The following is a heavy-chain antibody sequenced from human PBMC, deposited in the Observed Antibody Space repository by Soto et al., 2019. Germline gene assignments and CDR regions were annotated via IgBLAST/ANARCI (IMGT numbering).Heavy chain of an antibody. CDR2: IYYSGST. V-gene: IGHV4-31*03. CDR3: AREERDYLDSSGSLDY. CDR1: GGSISSGAYY. Sequence: QVQLQESGPGLVKPSQTLSLTCTVSGGSISSGAYYWTWIRQHPGKGLEWIGYIYYSGSTYYNPSLKSRVTISVDTSKNQFSLKLSSVTAADTAVYYCAREERDYLDSSGSLDYWGQGTLVTVSS. J-gene: IGHJ4*02. D-gene: IGHD3-22*01.